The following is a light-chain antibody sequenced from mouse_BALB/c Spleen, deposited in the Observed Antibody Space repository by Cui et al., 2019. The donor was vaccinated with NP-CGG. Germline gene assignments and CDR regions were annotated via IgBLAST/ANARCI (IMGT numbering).Light chain of an antibody. Sequence: QAVFCQESVLTTSLGETVTLTCRSSTGAVTTSNYANWVQEKPDHLFTGLIGGTNNRAPGVPARFSGSLIGDKAALTITGAQTEDEAIYFCALWYSNHWVFGGGTKLTVL. J-gene: IGLJ1*01. CDR3: ALWYSNHWV. CDR2: GTN. CDR1: TGAVTTSNY. V-gene: IGLV1*01.